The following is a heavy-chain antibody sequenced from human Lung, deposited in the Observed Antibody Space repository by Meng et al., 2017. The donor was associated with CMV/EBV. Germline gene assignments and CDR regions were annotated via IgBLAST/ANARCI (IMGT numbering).Heavy chain of an antibody. Sequence: GGSLRLXCAASGFTFSSYSMNWVRQAPGKGLEWVSYISSSSSTIYYADSVKGRFTISTDNAKNSLYLQMNSLRAEDTAVYYCARDFDWLFVFDYWVQGTVVTVSS. CDR1: GFTFSSYS. V-gene: IGHV3-48*04. J-gene: IGHJ4*02. CDR3: ARDFDWLFVFDY. D-gene: IGHD3-9*01. CDR2: ISSSSSTI.